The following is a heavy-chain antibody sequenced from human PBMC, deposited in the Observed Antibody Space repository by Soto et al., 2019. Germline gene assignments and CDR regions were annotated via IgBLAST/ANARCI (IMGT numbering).Heavy chain of an antibody. CDR1: GDTFTDYY. V-gene: IGHV1-46*01. D-gene: IGHD2-21*02. Sequence: QVQLVQSGAEVKKPGASVKVSCKASGDTFTDYYIHWVRQAPGQGLEWMGTVNPSGGHTTYAQHFLGRVTRTRDTSTSTLYMELTSLTSEDTAVYYCGRGGHVVVVTAALDYWGQGTLVTVSS. J-gene: IGHJ4*02. CDR2: VNPSGGHT. CDR3: GRGGHVVVVTAALDY.